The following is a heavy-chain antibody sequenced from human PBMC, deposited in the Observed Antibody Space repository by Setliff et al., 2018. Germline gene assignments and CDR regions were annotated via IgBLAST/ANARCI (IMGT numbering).Heavy chain of an antibody. J-gene: IGHJ4*02. CDR2: INHSGST. CDR3: TVYNTGSSKDHY. Sequence: SETLSLTCAVYGGSFSTYHWIWIRQPPGKGLEWIGEINHSGSTNYNPSRKSRVTISVDTSKNQFPLKLSSVTAADTALYYCTVYNTGSSKDHYWGQGTPVTVS. CDR1: GGSFSTYH. V-gene: IGHV4-34*01. D-gene: IGHD2-8*02.